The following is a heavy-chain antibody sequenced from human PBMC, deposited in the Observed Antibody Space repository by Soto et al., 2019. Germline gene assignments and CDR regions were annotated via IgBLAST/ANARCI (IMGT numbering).Heavy chain of an antibody. J-gene: IGHJ6*04. CDR1: GFTFSSYS. Sequence: GGSLRLSCAASGFTFSSYSMNWVRKAPGKGLEWVSSISSSSSYIYYADSAKGRFTISRDNAKNSLYLQLNSLRAEGTAVYYCSRRASWFGSDYYGIDVWGKGTTVTVSS. CDR2: ISSSSSYI. CDR3: SRRASWFGSDYYGIDV. D-gene: IGHD1-26*01. V-gene: IGHV3-21*01.